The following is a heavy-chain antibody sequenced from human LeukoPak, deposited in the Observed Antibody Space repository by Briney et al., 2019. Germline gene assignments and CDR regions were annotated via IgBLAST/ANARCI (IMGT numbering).Heavy chain of an antibody. CDR1: GFTFDDYT. J-gene: IGHJ6*02. Sequence: GGSLRLSCAASGFTFDDYTMHWVRQAPGKGLEWVSLISWDGGSTYYADSVKGRFTIFRDNSKNSLYLQMNSLRTEDTALYYCAKDKGCSSTSCYHYYYYGMDVWGQGTTVTVSS. D-gene: IGHD2-2*01. CDR2: ISWDGGST. CDR3: AKDKGCSSTSCYHYYYYGMDV. V-gene: IGHV3-43*01.